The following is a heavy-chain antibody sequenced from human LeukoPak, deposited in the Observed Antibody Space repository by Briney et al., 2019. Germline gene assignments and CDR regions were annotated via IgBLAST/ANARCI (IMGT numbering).Heavy chain of an antibody. Sequence: SETLSLTCTVSGDSITKFYWTWIRQPPGKGLEWIGYIHYSGNTNYNPSLNSRVTISMDRSNNQFSLKLTSVTAADTAVYYCARGGGYCNSISCYFDYWGQGTLVTVSS. CDR2: IHYSGNT. V-gene: IGHV4-59*01. J-gene: IGHJ4*02. CDR1: GDSITKFY. D-gene: IGHD2-2*01. CDR3: ARGGGYCNSISCYFDY.